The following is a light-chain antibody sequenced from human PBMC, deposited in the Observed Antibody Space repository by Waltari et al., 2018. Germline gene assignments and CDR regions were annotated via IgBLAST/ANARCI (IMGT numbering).Light chain of an antibody. V-gene: IGKV3-11*01. CDR3: QLRTGWPMT. Sequence: EVVLTQSPATLSLSPGERATLSCRASQSVSNSLAWYRQKPGQAPSLLIYDASTRAAGIPDRFSGSGSGTDFTLTIISLEPEDSAVYYCQLRTGWPMTFGQGTRLEIK. CDR1: QSVSNS. CDR2: DAS. J-gene: IGKJ5*01.